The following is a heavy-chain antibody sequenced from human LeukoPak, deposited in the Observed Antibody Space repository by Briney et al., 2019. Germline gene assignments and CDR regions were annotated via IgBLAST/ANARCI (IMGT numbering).Heavy chain of an antibody. D-gene: IGHD3-22*01. CDR3: ARAYYYDSSGYYTLFDY. Sequence: SETLSLTCAVYGGSFSGYYWSWIRQPPGKGLEWIGEINHSGSTNYNPSLKSRVTISVDTSKNQFSLKLSSVTAADTAVYYCARAYYYDSSGYYTLFDYWGQGTLVTVSS. J-gene: IGHJ4*02. V-gene: IGHV4-34*01. CDR1: GGSFSGYY. CDR2: INHSGST.